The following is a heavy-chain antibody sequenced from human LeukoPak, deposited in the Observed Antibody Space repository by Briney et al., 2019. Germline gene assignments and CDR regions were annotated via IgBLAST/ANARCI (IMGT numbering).Heavy chain of an antibody. CDR2: IYYSGST. V-gene: IGHV4-38-2*02. Sequence: PSETLSLTCTVSGYSISSGYYWGWIRQPPGKGLEWIGSIYYSGSTYYNPSLKSRVTISVDTSKNQFSLKLSSVTAADTAVYYCARCGGSYYGAYYYYYYMDVWGKGTTVTVSS. D-gene: IGHD1-26*01. CDR3: ARCGGSYYGAYYYYYYMDV. CDR1: GYSISSGYY. J-gene: IGHJ6*03.